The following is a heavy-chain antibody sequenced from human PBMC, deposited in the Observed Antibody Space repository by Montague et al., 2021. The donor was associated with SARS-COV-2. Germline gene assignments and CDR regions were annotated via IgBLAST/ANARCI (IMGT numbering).Heavy chain of an antibody. D-gene: IGHD3-10*01. CDR3: ARVRGAALYFGEVGYYGMVV. V-gene: IGHV4-61*02. CDR2: VYPSGNT. CDR1: GASVSTGHYY. J-gene: IGHJ6*02. Sequence: TLSLTCTVSGASVSTGHYYWSWIRQPAGKGLEWIGRVYPSGNTNYNPPLKSRVSISVDTSKNQISLKLSSVTAADTAVYYCARVRGAALYFGEVGYYGMVVWGQGTTVTVSS.